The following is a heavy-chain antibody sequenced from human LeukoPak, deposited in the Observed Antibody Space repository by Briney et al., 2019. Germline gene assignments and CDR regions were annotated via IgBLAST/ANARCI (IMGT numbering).Heavy chain of an antibody. CDR3: ARGPQYSDWLPRVGAFDI. CDR2: IYHSGST. CDR1: GGSISSSNW. D-gene: IGHD3-9*01. J-gene: IGHJ3*02. Sequence: PSETLSLTCAVSGGSISSSNWWSWVRQPPGKGLEWIGEIYHSGSTNYNPSLKSRVTISVDKSKNQFSLKLSSVTAADTAVYYCARGPQYSDWLPRVGAFDIWGQGTMVTVSS. V-gene: IGHV4-4*02.